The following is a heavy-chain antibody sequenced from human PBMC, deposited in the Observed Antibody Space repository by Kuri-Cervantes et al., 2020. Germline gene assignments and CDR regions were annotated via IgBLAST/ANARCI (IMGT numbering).Heavy chain of an antibody. J-gene: IGHJ4*02. CDR1: GGSFSGYY. D-gene: IGHD3-22*01. CDR3: AGDYDSSGNFDY. Sequence: SETLSLTCAVYGGSFSGYYWSWIRQPPGKGLEWIGETNHSGSTNYNPPLKSRVTISVDTSKNQFSLKLSSVTAADTAVYYCAGDYDSSGNFDYWGQGTLVTVSS. V-gene: IGHV4-34*01. CDR2: TNHSGST.